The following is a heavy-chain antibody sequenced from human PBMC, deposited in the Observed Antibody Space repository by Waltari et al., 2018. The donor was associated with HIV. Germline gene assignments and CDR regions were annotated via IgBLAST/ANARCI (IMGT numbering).Heavy chain of an antibody. Sequence: SLTCAVSGYSISSGYYWGWIRQPPGKGLEWIGSIYHSGSTYYNPSLKSRVTISVDASKNQFSLKLSSVTAADTAVYYCARPYYYDTDAFDIWGQGTMVTVSS. V-gene: IGHV4-38-2*01. J-gene: IGHJ3*02. CDR1: GYSISSGYY. D-gene: IGHD3-22*01. CDR3: ARPYYYDTDAFDI. CDR2: IYHSGST.